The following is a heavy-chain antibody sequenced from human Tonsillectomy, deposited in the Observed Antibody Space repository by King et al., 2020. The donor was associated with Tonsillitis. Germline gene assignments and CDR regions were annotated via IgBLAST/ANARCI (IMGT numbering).Heavy chain of an antibody. J-gene: IGHJ4*02. V-gene: IGHV1-18*04. D-gene: IGHD6-13*01. CDR2: ISAYNGNT. CDR3: ARSRSSNFPTAFGY. Sequence: QLVQSGAEVKKPGASVKVSCKASGYTFTSYGISWVRQAPGQGLEWMGWISAYNGNTNYAQKLQGRVTMTTDTSTSTAYMELRSLRSDDTAVYYRARSRSSNFPTAFGYWGQGTLVTVSS. CDR1: GYTFTSYG.